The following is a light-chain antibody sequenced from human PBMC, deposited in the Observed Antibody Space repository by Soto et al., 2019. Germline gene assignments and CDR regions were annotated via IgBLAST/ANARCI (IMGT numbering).Light chain of an antibody. J-gene: IGLJ1*01. CDR2: EVS. Sequence: QYALTQPASVSGSPGQSITISCTGTSSDVGGYNYVSWYQQHPGKAPKLMIYEVSNRPSGVSNRFSGSKSGNTASLTISGLQAEDEADYYCSSYTSSSTLYVFGTGTKVTAL. CDR3: SSYTSSSTLYV. V-gene: IGLV2-14*01. CDR1: SSDVGGYNY.